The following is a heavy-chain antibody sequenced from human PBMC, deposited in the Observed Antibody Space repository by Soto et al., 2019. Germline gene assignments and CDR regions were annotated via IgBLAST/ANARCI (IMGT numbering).Heavy chain of an antibody. V-gene: IGHV1-69*01. Sequence: QVQLVQSGAEVKKPGSSVKVSCKASGGTFSSYAISWVRQAPGQGLEWMGGIIPIFGTANYAQKFQGRVTITADESTSTAYMELSSLRSEDTAVYYWARKGGTGAAAEYNWFDPWGQGTLVTVS. CDR2: IIPIFGTA. J-gene: IGHJ5*02. D-gene: IGHD6-13*01. CDR1: GGTFSSYA. CDR3: ARKGGTGAAAEYNWFDP.